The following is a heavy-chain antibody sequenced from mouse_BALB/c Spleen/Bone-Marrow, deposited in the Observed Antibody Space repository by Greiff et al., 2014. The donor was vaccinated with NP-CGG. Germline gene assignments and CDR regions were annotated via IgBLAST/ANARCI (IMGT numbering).Heavy chain of an antibody. J-gene: IGHJ2*01. Sequence: QVQLKESGAELVRPGASVKLSCKASGYTFTGYWVNWVKQRPGQGLEWIGNIYPSDSYTNYNQKFKDKATLTVDKSSSTAYMQLSSPTSEDSAVYYCTRLRVYYFDYWGQGTTLTVSS. CDR2: IYPSDSYT. CDR1: GYTFTGYW. V-gene: IGHV1-69*02. CDR3: TRLRVYYFDY.